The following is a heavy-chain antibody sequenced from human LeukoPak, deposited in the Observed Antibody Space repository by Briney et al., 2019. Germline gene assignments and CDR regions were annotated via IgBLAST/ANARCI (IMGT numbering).Heavy chain of an antibody. D-gene: IGHD2-21*02. CDR2: ISPSGGST. V-gene: IGHV1-46*01. Sequence: ASVKVSCKAFGYTFTGYWMHWVRQAPGQGPEWMGVISPSGGSTIYAQKFKGRVTLTRDMSTSTDYLELSSLRSEDTAVYYCAKDFVVVPGNVNYFDYWGQGTLVTVSS. CDR1: GYTFTGYW. J-gene: IGHJ4*02. CDR3: AKDFVVVPGNVNYFDY.